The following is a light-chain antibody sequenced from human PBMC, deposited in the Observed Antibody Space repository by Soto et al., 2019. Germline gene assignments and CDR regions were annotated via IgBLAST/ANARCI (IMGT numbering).Light chain of an antibody. J-gene: IGKJ4*01. Sequence: ETVLTQYQRTLSFSPLDRDTLXLLASQSVSSSYLAWYQQKPGQAPRLLIYGASSRATGIPDRFSGSGSGTDFTLTISRLEPEDFAVYYCQQYGSFLTFGGGTKVDNK. V-gene: IGKV3-20*01. CDR2: GAS. CDR1: QSVSSSY. CDR3: QQYGSFLT.